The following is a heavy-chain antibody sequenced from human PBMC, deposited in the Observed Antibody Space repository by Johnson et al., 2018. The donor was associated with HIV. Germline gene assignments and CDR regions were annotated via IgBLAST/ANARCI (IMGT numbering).Heavy chain of an antibody. CDR2: IYSGGTT. Sequence: VQLVESGGGLVQPGGSLRLSCAASGFTFSSYAMSWVRQAPGKGLEWVSVIYSGGTTYYADSVKGRFTISRDNSKNTLYLQMNSLRAEDTAVYYCARDHLRRSHAFDIWGQGTRVTVSS. J-gene: IGHJ3*02. D-gene: IGHD2-15*01. CDR1: GFTFSSYA. CDR3: ARDHLRRSHAFDI. V-gene: IGHV3-66*01.